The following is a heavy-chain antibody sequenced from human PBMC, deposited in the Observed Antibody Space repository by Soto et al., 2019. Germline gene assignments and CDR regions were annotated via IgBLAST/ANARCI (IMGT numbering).Heavy chain of an antibody. CDR3: ARSQFGDVWGTTRYFDS. Sequence: GESLKISGNRSGYSLTTFWSSSVRQMPGKGLEWMGTVDPRDSYTNYSPSFQGQVTISVDESIPTAFLQWSSLKASASATYYCARSQFGDVWGTTRYFDSWGQGTRVTVSS. J-gene: IGHJ4*02. D-gene: IGHD3-16*01. CDR1: GYSLTTFW. V-gene: IGHV5-10-1*04. CDR2: VDPRDSYT.